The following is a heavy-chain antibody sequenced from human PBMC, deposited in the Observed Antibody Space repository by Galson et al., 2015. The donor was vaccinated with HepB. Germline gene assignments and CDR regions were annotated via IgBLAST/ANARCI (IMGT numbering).Heavy chain of an antibody. V-gene: IGHV3-23*01. Sequence: SLRLSCAASGFTFRNYAMSWVRQAPGKGLEWVSIISVSGGRIDYADSVRGRFTISRDNSKNTLYVQMTSLRAEDTAVYYCAKDQDYSKGGEGYNYYGMDVWGQGTMVTVSS. D-gene: IGHD4-11*01. CDR3: AKDQDYSKGGEGYNYYGMDV. J-gene: IGHJ6*02. CDR2: ISVSGGRI. CDR1: GFTFRNYA.